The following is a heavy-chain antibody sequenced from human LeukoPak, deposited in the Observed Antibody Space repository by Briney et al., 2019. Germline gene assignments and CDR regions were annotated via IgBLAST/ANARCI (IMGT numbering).Heavy chain of an antibody. CDR3: AKDMISPQSTMVRGLYPHGMDV. Sequence: GGSLRLSCAASGFTFDDYAMHWVRQAPGKGLEWVSGISWNSGSIGYADSVKGRFTISRDNAKNSLYLQMNSLRAEDTALYYCAKDMISPQSTMVRGLYPHGMDVWGQGTTVTVSS. J-gene: IGHJ6*02. CDR1: GFTFDDYA. D-gene: IGHD3-10*01. CDR2: ISWNSGSI. V-gene: IGHV3-9*01.